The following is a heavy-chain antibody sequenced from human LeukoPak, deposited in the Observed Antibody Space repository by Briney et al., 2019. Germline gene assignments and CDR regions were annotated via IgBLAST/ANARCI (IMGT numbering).Heavy chain of an antibody. CDR2: IKKDGTEK. J-gene: IGHJ4*02. D-gene: IGHD5-12*01. V-gene: IGHV3-7*01. Sequence: GGSLRLSCAASGFTFSSYWMTWVRQAPGKGLEWVANIKKDGTEKHYVDSVKGRFTVSRDNAKNSLFLQMNSLRAEDTAVYYCARQPYSGYHYPDYWGQGSLVTVSS. CDR1: GFTFSSYW. CDR3: ARQPYSGYHYPDY.